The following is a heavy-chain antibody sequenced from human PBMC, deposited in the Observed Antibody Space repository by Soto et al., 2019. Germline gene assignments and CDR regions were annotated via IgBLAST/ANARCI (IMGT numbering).Heavy chain of an antibody. CDR1: VDSVSSNSAA. CDR3: ARESSGSYSSYYYYGMDV. CDR2: KYYRSKWYN. Sequence: SQTLSLTCAISVDSVSSNSAAWNWIRQSPSRGLEWLGRKYYRSKWYNDYAVSVKSRITINPDTSKNQFSLQLNSVTPEDTAVYYCARESSGSYSSYYYYGMDVWGQGTTVTVSS. D-gene: IGHD1-26*01. J-gene: IGHJ6*02. V-gene: IGHV6-1*01.